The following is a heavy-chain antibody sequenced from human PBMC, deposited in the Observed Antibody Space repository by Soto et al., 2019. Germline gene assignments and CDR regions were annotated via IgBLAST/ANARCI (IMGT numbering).Heavy chain of an antibody. J-gene: IGHJ4*02. Sequence: SEILSFTCAVSGGSISSGGYYWCWIRQPPGRGLEWIGFIYYAGSTKYNPSLNSRVTISVDTSKNQFSLTVTSVTAADTAVYYCARRIVATETFDCWGQGTLVTVSS. V-gene: IGHV4-61*08. CDR1: GGSISSGGYY. D-gene: IGHD5-12*01. CDR2: IYYAGST. CDR3: ARRIVATETFDC.